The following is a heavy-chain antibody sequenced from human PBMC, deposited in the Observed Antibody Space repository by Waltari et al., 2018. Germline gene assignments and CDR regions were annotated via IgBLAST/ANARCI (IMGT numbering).Heavy chain of an antibody. D-gene: IGHD1-26*01. CDR3: TRVLGWGANAY. J-gene: IGHJ4*02. V-gene: IGHV3-49*04. Sequence: EVQLVESGGGLVQPGRSLRLSCRGSGFTFGDYPMSWVRQAPGKGLELVGRIKSKAYGGTTEYAASVKGRFTISRDDSKSIAYLQMNSLETEDTAVYYCTRVLGWGANAYWGQGTLVTVSS. CDR1: GFTFGDYP. CDR2: IKSKAYGGTT.